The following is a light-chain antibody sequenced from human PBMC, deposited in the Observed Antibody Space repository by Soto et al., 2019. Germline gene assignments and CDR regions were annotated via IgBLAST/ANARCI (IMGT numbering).Light chain of an antibody. Sequence: EIVLTQSPATLSLSPGERATLSCRASQSVSDYLGWYQQRPGQAPRLLIYAASTRATGVPARFSGSGSGTDFTLTISSLEPDDFAVYYCLQCSNWPPKWTFGQGTKVDNK. CDR2: AAS. CDR1: QSVSDY. J-gene: IGKJ1*01. V-gene: IGKV3-11*01. CDR3: LQCSNWPPKWT.